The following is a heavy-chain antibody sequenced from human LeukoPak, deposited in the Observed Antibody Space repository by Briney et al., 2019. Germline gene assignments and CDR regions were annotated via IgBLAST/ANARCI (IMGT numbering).Heavy chain of an antibody. CDR2: ISGSGDNT. CDR3: AKGSDYYYYYGMDV. V-gene: IGHV3-23*01. J-gene: IGHJ6*02. CDR1: GFSFSSYA. Sequence: GGSLRLSCAASGFSFSSYAMSWVRQAPGKGLEWVSSISGSGDNTYYAESVKGRFTISRDNSKNTLFLQMNSLRAEDTAVYYCAKGSDYYYYYGMDVWGQGTTVTVSS.